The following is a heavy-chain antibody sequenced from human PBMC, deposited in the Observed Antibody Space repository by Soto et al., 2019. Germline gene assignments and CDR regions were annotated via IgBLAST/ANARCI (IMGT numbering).Heavy chain of an antibody. J-gene: IGHJ4*02. V-gene: IGHV3-23*01. CDR2: ISGSGGST. D-gene: IGHD6-19*01. CDR3: AKESSGWRRYYFDY. CDR1: GFTFSSYA. Sequence: EVQLLESGGGLVQPGGSLRLSCAASGFTFSSYAMSWVRQAPGKGLEWVSGISGSGGSTYYADSVKGRFTISRDNSKNTRHLQMNSLRAEDTAVYYCAKESSGWRRYYFDYWGQGTLVTVSS.